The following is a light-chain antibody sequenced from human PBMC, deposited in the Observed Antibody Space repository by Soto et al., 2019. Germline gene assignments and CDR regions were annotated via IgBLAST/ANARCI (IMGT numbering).Light chain of an antibody. Sequence: IVMLQTPTTLSVSPGGRATLSCRASQSISGALAWYQQKPGQAPRLLIYGASTRATTFPARFSGSGSGTDFTLTISSLQSEDFAVYYCQQYNNWPWTFGQGTKVDIK. J-gene: IGKJ1*01. V-gene: IGKV3-15*01. CDR2: GAS. CDR1: QSISGA. CDR3: QQYNNWPWT.